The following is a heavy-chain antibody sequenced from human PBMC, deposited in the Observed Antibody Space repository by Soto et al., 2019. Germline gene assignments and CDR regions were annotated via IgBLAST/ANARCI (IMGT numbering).Heavy chain of an antibody. Sequence: EVQLVESGGGQVKPGGTLRLSCAASGFAFSSYSMNWVRQAPGKGLEWVSSISSSSSYIYYADSVKGRFTISRDNAKNSLYLPMNSLRAEDTAVYYCARDQPGYSYGYGLGYWGQGTLVTVSS. J-gene: IGHJ4*02. CDR2: ISSSSSYI. CDR3: ARDQPGYSYGYGLGY. D-gene: IGHD5-18*01. V-gene: IGHV3-21*01. CDR1: GFAFSSYS.